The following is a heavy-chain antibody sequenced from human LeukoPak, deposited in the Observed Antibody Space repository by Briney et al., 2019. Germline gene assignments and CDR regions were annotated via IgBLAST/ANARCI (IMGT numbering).Heavy chain of an antibody. D-gene: IGHD3-16*01. CDR1: GFTFSSYS. V-gene: IGHV3-21*01. Sequence: PGGSLRLSCAASGFTFSSYSMNWVRQAPGKGLEWVSSINSDSSIMYYAESVKGRFTISRDNARNSLYLQMNSVRAEDTAVYYCIRDLFDDYSLDYWGQGALVTVSS. CDR2: INSDSSIM. J-gene: IGHJ4*02. CDR3: IRDLFDDYSLDY.